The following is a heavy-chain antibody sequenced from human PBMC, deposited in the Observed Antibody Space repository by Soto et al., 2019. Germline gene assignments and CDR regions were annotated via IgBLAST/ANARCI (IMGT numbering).Heavy chain of an antibody. Sequence: QVQLQESGPGLVKPSQTLSLTCTVSGGSISSGGYYWSWIRQHPGKGLEWIGYIYYSGSTYYNPSLNSRLTISVDTSKNQCSLKLCSVTAADTAVYYCARVADWCGGDCFRFDPWGQRTLVTVSS. D-gene: IGHD2-21*02. CDR3: ARVADWCGGDCFRFDP. J-gene: IGHJ5*02. V-gene: IGHV4-31*03. CDR1: GGSISSGGYY. CDR2: IYYSGST.